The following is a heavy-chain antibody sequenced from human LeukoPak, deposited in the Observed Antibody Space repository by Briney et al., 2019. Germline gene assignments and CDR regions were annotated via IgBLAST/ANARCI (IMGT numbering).Heavy chain of an antibody. CDR2: INPNSGGT. D-gene: IGHD1-20*01. CDR1: GYTFTGYY. J-gene: IGHJ3*02. Sequence: ASAKVSCKASGYTFTGYYMHWVRQAPGQGLEWMGWINPNSGGTNYAQKFQGRVTMTRDTSISTAYMELSRLRSDDTAVYYCASGLYNSMRDAFDIWGQGTMVTVSS. V-gene: IGHV1-2*02. CDR3: ASGLYNSMRDAFDI.